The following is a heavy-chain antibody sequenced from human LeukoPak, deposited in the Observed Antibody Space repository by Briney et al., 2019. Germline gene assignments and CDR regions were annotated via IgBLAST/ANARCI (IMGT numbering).Heavy chain of an antibody. CDR2: INPNSGGT. J-gene: IGHJ4*02. Sequence: ASVKVSCKASGYTFTGYYMHWVRQPPGQGLEWMGWINPNSGGTNYAQRFQGRVTMTTDTSTSTAYMELRSLRSDDTAVYYCARGVQQLPNRYFDYWDQGTLVTVSS. D-gene: IGHD6-13*01. CDR1: GYTFTGYY. V-gene: IGHV1-2*02. CDR3: ARGVQQLPNRYFDY.